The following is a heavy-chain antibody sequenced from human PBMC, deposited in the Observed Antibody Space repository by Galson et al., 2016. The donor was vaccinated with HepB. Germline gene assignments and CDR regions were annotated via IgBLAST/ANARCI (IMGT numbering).Heavy chain of an antibody. Sequence: SLRLSCASSGFTFRYYAMTWVRRAPGKGLEWVSDISGAGGTTHYADSVKGRFTISRDNSRDTLYLQMDRLRAADTAVYYCAKGRGWYGGPNYGSWGQGTLFTVSS. D-gene: IGHD2-15*01. CDR2: ISGAGGTT. V-gene: IGHV3-23*01. CDR3: AKGRGWYGGPNYGS. CDR1: GFTFRYYA. J-gene: IGHJ5*02.